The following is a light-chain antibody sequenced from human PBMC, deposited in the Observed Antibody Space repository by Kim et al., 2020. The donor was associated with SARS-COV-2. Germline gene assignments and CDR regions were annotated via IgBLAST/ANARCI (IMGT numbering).Light chain of an antibody. V-gene: IGLV1-44*01. CDR1: RPNIGSNT. CDR2: RNN. J-gene: IGLJ3*02. CDR3: AAWDDSLNGWV. Sequence: GPGGTMPCSGSRPNIGSNTINRSRQLPGTAPKLLIYRNNPRPSGVPDRFSGSKSGTAASLAISGLQSEDEADYYCAAWDDSLNGWVFGGGTQLTVL.